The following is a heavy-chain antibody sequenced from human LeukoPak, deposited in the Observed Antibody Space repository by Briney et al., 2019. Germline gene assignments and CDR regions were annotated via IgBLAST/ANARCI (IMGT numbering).Heavy chain of an antibody. CDR3: ARVLGSRGYYYGMDV. V-gene: IGHV3-48*03. J-gene: IGHJ6*02. Sequence: GSLRLSCAASGFTFSSYEMNWVRQAPGKGLEWVSYISSSGSTIYYADSVKGRFTISRDNAKNSLYLQMNSLRAEDTAVYYCARVLGSRGYYYGMDVWGQGTTVTVSS. D-gene: IGHD3-10*01. CDR1: GFTFSSYE. CDR2: ISSSGSTI.